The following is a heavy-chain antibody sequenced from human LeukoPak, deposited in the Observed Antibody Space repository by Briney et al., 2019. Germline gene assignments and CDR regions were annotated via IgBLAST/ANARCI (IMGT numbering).Heavy chain of an antibody. J-gene: IGHJ6*02. CDR2: ISGDGGST. V-gene: IGHV3-43*02. D-gene: IGHD3-3*01. Sequence: GGSLRLSCAASGFTFDAYAMLWVRQAPGKGLEWVSLISGDGGSTYYADSVKGRFTISRDNSKNSLYLQMNSLRTEDTALYYCAKVYYDLWSGYYSPTLYYYGMDVWGQGTTVTVSS. CDR3: AKVYYDLWSGYYSPTLYYYGMDV. CDR1: GFTFDAYA.